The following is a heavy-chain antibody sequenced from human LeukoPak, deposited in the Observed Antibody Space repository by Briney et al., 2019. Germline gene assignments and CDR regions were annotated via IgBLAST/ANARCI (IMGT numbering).Heavy chain of an antibody. CDR3: ARDMYYGSGTPMQYGMDV. CDR1: GFTFSDYY. Sequence: GGSLRLSCAASGFTFSDYYMSWIRQAPGKGLEWVSFISGSGATTYYVDSVKGRFTLSRDNAKNSLYLQMNSLRAEDSAVYYCARDMYYGSGTPMQYGMDVWGPGTTVTVSS. J-gene: IGHJ6*02. D-gene: IGHD3-10*01. V-gene: IGHV3-11*01. CDR2: ISGSGATT.